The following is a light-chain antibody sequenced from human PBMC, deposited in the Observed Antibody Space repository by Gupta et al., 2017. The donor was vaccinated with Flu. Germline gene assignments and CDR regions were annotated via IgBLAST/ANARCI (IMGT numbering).Light chain of an antibody. J-gene: IGKJ1*01. CDR1: QSLLHSNGFNY. CDR3: MQTLQTPWT. Sequence: VTPGGPASICCRSSQSLLHSNGFNYLDWYLQKPGQSPQLLIYLGSNRASGVPDRFSGSGSGTDFTLKISRGEAEDVGVYYCMQTLQTPWTFGQGTKVEIK. CDR2: LGS. V-gene: IGKV2-28*01.